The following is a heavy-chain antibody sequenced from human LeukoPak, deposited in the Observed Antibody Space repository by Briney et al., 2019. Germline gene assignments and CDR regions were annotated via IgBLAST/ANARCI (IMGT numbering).Heavy chain of an antibody. D-gene: IGHD1-1*01. CDR2: IYTSGST. J-gene: IGHJ4*02. Sequence: SETLSLTCTVSGGSISSYYWSWIRQPPGKGLKWIGYIYTSGSTNYNPSLKSRVTISVDTSKNQFSLKLSSVTAADTAVYYCARHEHNGPVDYWGQGNLVTVSS. CDR3: ARHEHNGPVDY. CDR1: GGSISSYY. V-gene: IGHV4-4*09.